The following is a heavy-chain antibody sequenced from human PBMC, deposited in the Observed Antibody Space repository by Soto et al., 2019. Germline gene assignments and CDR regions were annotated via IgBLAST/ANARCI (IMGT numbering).Heavy chain of an antibody. J-gene: IGHJ5*02. D-gene: IGHD2-21*01. V-gene: IGHV1-18*01. CDR2: VSSYNGNT. CDR1: GYTFTDHG. CDR3: AREREGSYSPSDL. Sequence: QVQLVQSGAEVKQPGASVTVSCKTSGYTFTDHGINWVRQAPGQALEWMGWVSSYNGNTNYAYNLKDRVIMTADTSMGTAYMDLRNLRSDDTAVYYCAREREGSYSPSDLWGQGTLVTVAS.